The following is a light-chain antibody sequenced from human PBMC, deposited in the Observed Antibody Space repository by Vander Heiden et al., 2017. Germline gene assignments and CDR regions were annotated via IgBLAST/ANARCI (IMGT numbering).Light chain of an antibody. CDR3: QQDDKLPLT. Sequence: DIQMTQSPSSLSASVGDRVTITCQASQDISNYLNWYQQKPGKAPKLLIYDASNLETGVPSRFSGSGSGTDFTFTISSLQPEDIATYYCQQDDKLPLTFGGGTKVEIK. V-gene: IGKV1-33*01. CDR1: QDISNY. CDR2: DAS. J-gene: IGKJ4*01.